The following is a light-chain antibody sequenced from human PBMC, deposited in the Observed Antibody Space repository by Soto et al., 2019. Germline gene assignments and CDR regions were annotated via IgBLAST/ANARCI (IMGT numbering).Light chain of an antibody. CDR3: AAWDDSLNGYV. CDR2: LNN. J-gene: IGLJ1*01. V-gene: IGLV1-44*01. CDR1: SSNIGSHT. Sequence: QSVLTQPPSASGTPGQRVTVSCSGSSSNIGSHTVNWYQQLPGTAPKLLIYLNNQRPSGVPDRFSGSKSGTSASLAISGLQSEDDADYYCAAWDDSLNGYVFGTGTKLTVL.